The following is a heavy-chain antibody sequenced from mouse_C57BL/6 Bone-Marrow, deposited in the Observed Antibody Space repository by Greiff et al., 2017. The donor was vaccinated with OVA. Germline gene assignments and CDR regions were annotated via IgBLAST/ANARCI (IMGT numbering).Heavy chain of an antibody. CDR3: ATLPYGNFLYAMDY. Sequence: QVQLQQSGPGLVQPSQSLSITCTVSGFSLTSYGVHWVRQSPGTGLEWLGVIWSGGSTDYNAAFISRLSISKDNSKSQVFFKMNSLQADDTAIYYCATLPYGNFLYAMDYWGQGTSVTVSS. D-gene: IGHD2-1*01. V-gene: IGHV2-2*01. J-gene: IGHJ4*01. CDR1: GFSLTSYG. CDR2: IWSGGST.